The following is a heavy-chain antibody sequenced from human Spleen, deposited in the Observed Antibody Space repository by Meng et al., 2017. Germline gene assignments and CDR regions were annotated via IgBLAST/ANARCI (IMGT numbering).Heavy chain of an antibody. CDR3: ARGYSTSEGWFDP. Sequence: PSGPGLVKPAQTLSLPCAISADSVSSNSAAWNWIRQSPSRGLEWLGRTYYRSKWYNDYAVSVKGRITIYPDTSKNQFSLQLNSVTPEDTAVYYCARGYSTSEGWFDPWGQGTLVTVSS. D-gene: IGHD6-13*01. CDR1: ADSVSSNSAA. CDR2: TYYRSKWYN. V-gene: IGHV6-1*01. J-gene: IGHJ5*02.